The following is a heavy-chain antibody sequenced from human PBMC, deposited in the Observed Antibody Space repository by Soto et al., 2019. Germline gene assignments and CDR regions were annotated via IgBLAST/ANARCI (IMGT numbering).Heavy chain of an antibody. CDR3: AKDSEGSSSWRDYYYYGMDV. CDR1: GFTFSSYA. V-gene: IGHV3-23*01. Sequence: GGSLRLSCAASGFTFSSYAMSWVRQAPGKGLEWVSAISGSGGSTYYADSVKGRFTISRDNSKNTLYLQMNSLRAEDTAVYYCAKDSEGSSSWRDYYYYGMDVWGQGTTVTVSS. D-gene: IGHD6-13*01. CDR2: ISGSGGST. J-gene: IGHJ6*02.